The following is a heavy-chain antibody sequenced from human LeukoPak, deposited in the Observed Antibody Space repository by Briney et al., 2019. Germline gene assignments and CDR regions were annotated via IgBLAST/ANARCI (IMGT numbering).Heavy chain of an antibody. D-gene: IGHD3-3*01. CDR3: ARDTRTIFGVVISGGRGMDV. V-gene: IGHV1-18*01. CDR1: GYTFTSYG. CDR2: ISAYNGNT. J-gene: IGHJ6*03. Sequence: ASVKVSCKASGYTFTSYGISWVRQAPGQGLECMGWISAYNGNTNYAQKLQGRVTMTTDTSTSTAYMELRSLRSDDTAVYYCARDTRTIFGVVISGGRGMDVWGKGTTVTVSS.